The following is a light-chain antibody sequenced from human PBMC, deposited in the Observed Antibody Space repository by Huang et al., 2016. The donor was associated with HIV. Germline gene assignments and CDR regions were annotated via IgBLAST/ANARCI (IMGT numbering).Light chain of an antibody. CDR1: QSIDGY. CDR2: SAS. V-gene: IGKV1-39*01. CDR3: QQSYSTLIT. Sequence: IQMTQSPSSLSASVGDRVTITCRAGQSIDGYLNWYQQKSGKAPKLLLSSASTLHTGVPPRFSGSGSGTDYTLIINNVQPDDFATYFCQQSYSTLITFGQGSRL. J-gene: IGKJ5*01.